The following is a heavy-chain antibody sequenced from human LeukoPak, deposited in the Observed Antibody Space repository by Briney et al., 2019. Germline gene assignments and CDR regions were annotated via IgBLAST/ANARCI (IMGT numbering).Heavy chain of an antibody. Sequence: SSETLSLTCAVSGGSISSGGYSWSWIRQPPGKGLEWIGYTYHSGSTYYNPSLKSRVTISVDRSKNQFSLKLSSVTAADTAVYYCAREGVGYPGYFDYWGQGTLVTVSS. D-gene: IGHD3-3*01. CDR3: AREGVGYPGYFDY. CDR2: TYHSGST. J-gene: IGHJ4*02. V-gene: IGHV4-30-2*01. CDR1: GGSISSGGYS.